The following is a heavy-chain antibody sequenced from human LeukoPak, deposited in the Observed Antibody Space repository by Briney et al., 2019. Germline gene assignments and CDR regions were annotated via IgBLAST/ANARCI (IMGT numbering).Heavy chain of an antibody. J-gene: IGHJ4*02. V-gene: IGHV1-2*04. CDR2: INFSGGT. CDR3: ARDLRLFDY. D-gene: IGHD3-3*01. Sequence: GASVKVSCKASGYPFSSFYMHWLRQAPGQGLEWMGWINFSGGTQYAEKFRGWVTITRDTSMATAYLELTSLTSDDTAVYYCARDLRLFDYWGQGTLVTVSS. CDR1: GYPFSSFY.